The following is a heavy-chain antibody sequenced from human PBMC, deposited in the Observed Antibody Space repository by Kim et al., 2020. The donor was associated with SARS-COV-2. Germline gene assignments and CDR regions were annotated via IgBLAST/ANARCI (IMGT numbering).Heavy chain of an antibody. CDR1: GYTFTGYY. J-gene: IGHJ4*02. CDR2: INPNSGGT. CDR3: ARVREHIGFDY. D-gene: IGHD2-21*01. Sequence: ASVKVSCKASGYTFTGYYMHWVRQAPGQGLEWMGRINPNSGGTNYAQKFQGRVTMTGDTSISTAYMELSRLRSDDTAVYYCARVREHIGFDYWGQGTLVTVSS. V-gene: IGHV1-2*06.